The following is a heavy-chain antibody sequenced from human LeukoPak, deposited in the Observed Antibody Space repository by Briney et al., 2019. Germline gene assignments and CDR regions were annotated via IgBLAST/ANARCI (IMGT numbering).Heavy chain of an antibody. CDR2: IYYSGST. J-gene: IGHJ4*02. CDR3: AGGVYYDFWSGYPPPYYFDY. V-gene: IGHV4-31*03. D-gene: IGHD3-3*01. Sequence: PSETLSLTCTVSGGSISSGGYYWSWIRQHPGKGLEWIGYIYYSGSTYYNPSLKSRVTISVDTSKNQFSLKLSSVTAADTAVYYCAGGVYYDFWSGYPPPYYFDYWGQGTLVTVSS. CDR1: GGSISSGGYY.